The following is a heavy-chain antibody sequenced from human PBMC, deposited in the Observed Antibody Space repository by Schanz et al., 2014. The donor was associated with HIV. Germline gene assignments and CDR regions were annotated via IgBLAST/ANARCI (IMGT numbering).Heavy chain of an antibody. J-gene: IGHJ6*02. D-gene: IGHD3-22*01. CDR2: ISYDGRNK. V-gene: IGHV3-30*18. CDR3: AKDRNQYDSRYIGKGNYYYYYGMDV. Sequence: VQLLESGGGLEQPGGSLRLSCAGSGFSFDTFGIHWVRQAPGKGLEWLAVISYDGRNKKFANSVKGRFTISRDNSKNTVYLQAKSLRPEDTAVYYCAKDRNQYDSRYIGKGNYYYYYGMDVGGQGTTVTVSS. CDR1: GFSFDTFG.